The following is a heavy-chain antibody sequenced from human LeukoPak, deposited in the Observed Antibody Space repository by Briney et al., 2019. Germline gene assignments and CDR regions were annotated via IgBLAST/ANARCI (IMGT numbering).Heavy chain of an antibody. CDR3: ARSVEGYCSGDNCYYYYYYMDV. CDR2: VYSENT. D-gene: IGHD2-15*01. Sequence: SETLSLTCTVSGDSISSSSFFWGWIRQPPGKGLEWIGAVYSENTYYNPSLKSRVSISVDTSKNQFSLTMSSVTAADTAVYYCARSVEGYCSGDNCYYYYYYMDVWGKGTTVTVSS. CDR1: GDSISSSSFF. J-gene: IGHJ6*03. V-gene: IGHV4-39*07.